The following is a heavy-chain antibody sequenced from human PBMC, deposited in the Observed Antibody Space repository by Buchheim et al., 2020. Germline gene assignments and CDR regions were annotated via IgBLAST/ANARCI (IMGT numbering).Heavy chain of an antibody. D-gene: IGHD1-26*01. Sequence: QVQLVQSGAEVKKPGASVKVSCKASGYTFTGYYMHWVRQAPGQGLEWMGWINPNSGGTNYAQKFQGWVTMTRDTSISTAYMELSRLRSDDTAVYYCARGRGSGSPRRTYYYYYGMDVWGQGTT. J-gene: IGHJ6*02. V-gene: IGHV1-2*04. CDR2: INPNSGGT. CDR1: GYTFTGYY. CDR3: ARGRGSGSPRRTYYYYYGMDV.